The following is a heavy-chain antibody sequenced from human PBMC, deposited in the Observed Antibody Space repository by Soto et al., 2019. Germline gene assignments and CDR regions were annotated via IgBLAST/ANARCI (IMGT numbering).Heavy chain of an antibody. D-gene: IGHD6-6*01. J-gene: IGHJ5*02. CDR2: IYHSGST. Sequence: SETLSLTCAVSGGSITSYYWSWIRQAPGKGLEWIGYIYHSGSTDYNPSLKSRVTMSLDTSKNQVSLKLSSVTAADTAVYYCARERPDGARLDPWGQGTLVTVSS. CDR3: ARERPDGARLDP. CDR1: GGSITSYY. V-gene: IGHV4-59*12.